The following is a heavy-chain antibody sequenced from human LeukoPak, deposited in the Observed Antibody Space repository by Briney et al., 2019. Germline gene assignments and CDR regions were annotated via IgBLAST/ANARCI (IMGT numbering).Heavy chain of an antibody. D-gene: IGHD3-22*01. CDR1: GGTFNSYA. J-gene: IGHJ6*03. CDR2: IIPIFGTA. CDR3: ARELSSANYDMNV. Sequence: SVKLSCQASGGTFNSYAISWARQAPGQGHPRLGGIIPIFGTANYAQKFQGRVTITADESTSTAYMELSTLRSEDTAVYNCARELSSANYDMNVCGKGTTVTVSS. V-gene: IGHV1-69*13.